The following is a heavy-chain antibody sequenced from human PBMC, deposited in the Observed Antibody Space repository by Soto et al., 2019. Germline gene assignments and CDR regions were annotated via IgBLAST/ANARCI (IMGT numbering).Heavy chain of an antibody. J-gene: IGHJ4*02. V-gene: IGHV4-61*01. Sequence: VQLQQSGPGLVKPSETLSLTCSVSGGSVSSGSFHWSWIRESPGKGLQFIGSIFYNGTANYSPSLKTRVTLSIDTAQSQFSLKLVSVAAADTAVYYCARIGGWYDIDFWGQGNLVTVSS. CDR2: IFYNGTA. CDR1: GGSVSSGSFH. CDR3: ARIGGWYDIDF. D-gene: IGHD6-19*01.